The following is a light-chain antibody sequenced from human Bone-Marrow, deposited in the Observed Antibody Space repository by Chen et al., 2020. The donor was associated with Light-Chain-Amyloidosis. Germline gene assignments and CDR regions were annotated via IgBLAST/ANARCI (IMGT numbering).Light chain of an antibody. V-gene: IGLV2-11*01. J-gene: IGLJ1*01. Sequence: QSALTQPRSVSGSPGQSVTISCTGTSSDVGGYNYVSWYQQHPGNAPKLMIYDVSKRPSGVPDRFSGYKSGNTASLTISGLQAEDEADYYCCSYAGSYTYVFGTGTKVTVL. CDR3: CSYAGSYTYV. CDR1: SSDVGGYNY. CDR2: DVS.